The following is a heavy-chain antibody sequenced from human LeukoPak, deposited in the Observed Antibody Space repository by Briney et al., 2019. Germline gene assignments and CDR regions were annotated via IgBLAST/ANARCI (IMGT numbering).Heavy chain of an antibody. Sequence: ASVKVSCKASGGTFSSYAISWVRQAPGQGLEWMGGIIPIFGTANYAQKFQGRVTITTDESTSTAYMELSSLRSEDTAVYYCASRYFSSTSCYPYYYYYMDVWGKGTTVTVSS. J-gene: IGHJ6*03. CDR1: GGTFSSYA. V-gene: IGHV1-69*05. CDR2: IIPIFGTA. CDR3: ASRYFSSTSCYPYYYYYMDV. D-gene: IGHD2-2*01.